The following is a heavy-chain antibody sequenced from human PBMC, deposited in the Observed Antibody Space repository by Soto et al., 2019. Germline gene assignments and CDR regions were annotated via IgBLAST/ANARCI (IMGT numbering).Heavy chain of an antibody. CDR3: ATLYDFWSGRYYYYMDV. Sequence: HPGGSLRLSCAASGSTVSSNYMSWVRQAPGKGLEWVSVIYSGGSTYYADSVKGRFTISRHNSKNTLYLQMNSLRAEDTAVYYCATLYDFWSGRYYYYMDVWGKGTTVTVSS. CDR2: IYSGGST. V-gene: IGHV3-53*04. J-gene: IGHJ6*03. CDR1: GSTVSSNY. D-gene: IGHD3-3*01.